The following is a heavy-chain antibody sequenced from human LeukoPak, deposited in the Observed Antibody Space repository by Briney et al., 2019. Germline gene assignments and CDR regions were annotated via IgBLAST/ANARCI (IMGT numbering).Heavy chain of an antibody. CDR2: MQPDGGEK. CDR1: GFTFRSYW. D-gene: IGHD3-10*01. Sequence: GESRRLSCAAAGFTFRSYWMSWVRQAPGKLLEWVANMQPDGGEKYYVVSVKGRFTVSRENAKSSPYLQMNSLRAEDTAVYYCAREAPYGSLTFDYWGLGTRVTVSA. V-gene: IGHV3-7*03. J-gene: IGHJ4*02. CDR3: AREAPYGSLTFDY.